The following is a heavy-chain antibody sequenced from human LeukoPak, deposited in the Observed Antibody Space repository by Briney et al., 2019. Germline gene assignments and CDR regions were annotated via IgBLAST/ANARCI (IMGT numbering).Heavy chain of an antibody. D-gene: IGHD3-3*01. V-gene: IGHV3-21*01. J-gene: IGHJ3*02. Sequence: GGSLRLSCAASGFTFSTYSMNWVRQAPGKGLEWVSSISTSSSYIYYADSVKGRFTISRDNAKNTLYLQMNSLRAEDTAVYYCAKTLTIFGVVIDAFDIWGQGTVVTVSS. CDR1: GFTFSTYS. CDR3: AKTLTIFGVVIDAFDI. CDR2: ISTSSSYI.